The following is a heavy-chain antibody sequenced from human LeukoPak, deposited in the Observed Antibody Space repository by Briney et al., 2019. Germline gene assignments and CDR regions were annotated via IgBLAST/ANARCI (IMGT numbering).Heavy chain of an antibody. V-gene: IGHV4-34*01. CDR2: INHSGST. J-gene: IGHJ6*03. Sequence: SETLSLTCAVYGGSFSGYYWTWIRQSPGKGLEWIGDINHSGSTKYNPSLKSRVTISVDTSKNQFSLKLSSVTAADTAVYYCARGRAYSYGSYYYYYYMDVWGKGTTVTISS. CDR1: GGSFSGYY. D-gene: IGHD5-18*01. CDR3: ARGRAYSYGSYYYYYYMDV.